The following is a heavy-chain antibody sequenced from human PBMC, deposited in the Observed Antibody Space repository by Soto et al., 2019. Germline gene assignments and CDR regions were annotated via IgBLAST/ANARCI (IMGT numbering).Heavy chain of an antibody. CDR2: INTGSGYT. J-gene: IGHJ4*02. Sequence: QVHLVQSGAEVKKPGSSVRVSCKTSGYTFSNYPISWVRQAPGQGLEWMGWINTGSGYTNYAHDRVTMTKDASTYTAYLELTSLRSDDTAIYYCARGRVYTGGSDADYWGQGTLVTVSS. CDR1: GYTFSNYP. V-gene: IGHV1-18*01. D-gene: IGHD2-8*02. CDR3: ARGRVYTGGSDADY.